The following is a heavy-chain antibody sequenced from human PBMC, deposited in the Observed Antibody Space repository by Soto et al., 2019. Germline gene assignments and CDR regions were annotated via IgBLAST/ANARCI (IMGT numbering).Heavy chain of an antibody. CDR3: ARDNHADDFWSGYYDSNYYYYGMDV. Sequence: ASVKVSCKASGGTFSSYAISWVRQAPGQGLEWVGGIIPIFGTANYAQKFQGRVTITADESTSTAYMELSSLRSEDTAVYYCARDNHADDFWSGYYDSNYYYYGMDVWGQGTTVTVSS. CDR2: IIPIFGTA. J-gene: IGHJ6*02. D-gene: IGHD3-3*01. V-gene: IGHV1-69*13. CDR1: GGTFSSYA.